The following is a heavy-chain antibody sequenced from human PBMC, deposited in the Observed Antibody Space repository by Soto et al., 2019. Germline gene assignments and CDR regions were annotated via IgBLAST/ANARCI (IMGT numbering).Heavy chain of an antibody. CDR2: IYPGDSDT. CDR3: ARQQYDFWSGYNYYYYYGMDV. V-gene: IGHV5-51*01. J-gene: IGHJ6*02. CDR1: GYSFTSDW. D-gene: IGHD3-3*01. Sequence: PGESLKISCNGSGYSFTSDWIGWVRQMPGKGLEWMGIIYPGDSDTRYSPSFQGQVTISADKSISTAYLQWSSLKASDTAMYYCARQQYDFWSGYNYYYYYGMDVWGQGTTVTVSS.